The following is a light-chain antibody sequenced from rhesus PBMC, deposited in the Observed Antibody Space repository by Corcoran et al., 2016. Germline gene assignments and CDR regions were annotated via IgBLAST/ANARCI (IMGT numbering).Light chain of an antibody. CDR2: KAS. CDR3: LQYSSSPLT. V-gene: IGKV1-22*01. J-gene: IGKJ4*01. Sequence: DIQMTQSPSSLSASVGDTVTITCRASQSISSWLDWYQQKPGKAPKLLIYKASSLQSGVPSRLSGSGSGTDFTLTISSLQPEDFATYYCLQYSSSPLTFGGGTKVELK. CDR1: QSISSW.